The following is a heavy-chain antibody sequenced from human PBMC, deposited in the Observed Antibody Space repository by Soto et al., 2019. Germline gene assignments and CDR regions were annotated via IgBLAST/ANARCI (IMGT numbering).Heavy chain of an antibody. V-gene: IGHV1-69*13. CDR2: IIPIFGTS. D-gene: IGHD3-9*01. J-gene: IGHJ4*02. Sequence: SVKVSCKASGGTFSSYAISWVRQAPGQGLEWMGGIIPIFGTSNYAQKFQGRVTITADESTSTAYMELSSLRSEDTAVYYCARDPYDILTGYYSGYYFDYWGRGPLVTVSS. CDR1: GGTFSSYA. CDR3: ARDPYDILTGYYSGYYFDY.